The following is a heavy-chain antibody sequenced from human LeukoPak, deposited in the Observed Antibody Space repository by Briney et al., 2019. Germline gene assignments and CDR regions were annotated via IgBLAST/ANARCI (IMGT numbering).Heavy chain of an antibody. CDR3: AKDGGGSLEWLPPMDV. Sequence: GGSLRLSCAASGFAFSGHAMGWVRQAPGKGLEWVSSITGSGGGTYYGDSVKGRFTISRDNSMNTLFLQMNSLRAEDTAVYYCAKDGGGSLEWLPPMDVWGQGTTVTVSS. CDR1: GFAFSGHA. V-gene: IGHV3-23*01. CDR2: ITGSGGGT. J-gene: IGHJ6*02. D-gene: IGHD3-3*01.